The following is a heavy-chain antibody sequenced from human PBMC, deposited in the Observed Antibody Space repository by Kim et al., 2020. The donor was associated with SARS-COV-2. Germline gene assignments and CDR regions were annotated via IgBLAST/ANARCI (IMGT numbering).Heavy chain of an antibody. V-gene: IGHV5-51*01. Sequence: PSFQGQVTISADKSISTAYLQWSSLKASDTAMYYCARTFLYSSSLAYFDYWGQGTLVTVSS. CDR3: ARTFLYSSSLAYFDY. D-gene: IGHD6-6*01. J-gene: IGHJ4*02.